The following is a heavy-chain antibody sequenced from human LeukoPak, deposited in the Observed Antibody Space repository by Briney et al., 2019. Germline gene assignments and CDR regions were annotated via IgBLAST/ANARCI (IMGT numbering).Heavy chain of an antibody. D-gene: IGHD4-17*01. V-gene: IGHV3-48*03. Sequence: GGSLRLSCEASGFTFSRYEMNWVRQAPGKGLECISYISGSGGTIYYADSVKGRFTISRDNAKNSLYLQIKSLRAEDTAVYYCARLTTMTTTGGPFDYWGQGTLVTVSS. J-gene: IGHJ4*02. CDR1: GFTFSRYE. CDR3: ARLTTMTTTGGPFDY. CDR2: ISGSGGTI.